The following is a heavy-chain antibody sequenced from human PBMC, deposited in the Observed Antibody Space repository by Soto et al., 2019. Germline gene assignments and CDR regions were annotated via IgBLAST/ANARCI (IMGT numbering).Heavy chain of an antibody. CDR2: IWYDGSNK. CDR1: GFTFTNYA. V-gene: IGHV3-33*01. D-gene: IGHD4-17*01. CDR3: ARGDYGGYIGYGMDV. Sequence: QVQLVESGGGVVQPGRSLRVSCAASGFTFTNYAMHWVRQAPGKGLEWLAVIWYDGSNKYYADSVKGRFTISRDNSKNPLYLQMNSLRAEDTAVYYCARGDYGGYIGYGMDVWGQGTTVTVSS. J-gene: IGHJ6*02.